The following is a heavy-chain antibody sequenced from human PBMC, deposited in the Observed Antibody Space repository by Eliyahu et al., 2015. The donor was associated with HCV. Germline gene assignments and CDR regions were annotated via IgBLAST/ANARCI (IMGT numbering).Heavy chain of an antibody. CDR1: GFTFSNYN. J-gene: IGHJ5*02. V-gene: IGHV3-21*01. D-gene: IGHD3-9*01. CDR2: ISTSSSYI. Sequence: EVQLVESGGGLVTPGGSLXLSCAASGFTFSNYNMNWVRQAPGKGLEWVSSISTSSSYIYYAASVKXRFTISRDNAKNSLYLQMNSLRAEDTAVYYCARSADFDWLLPDINWLDPWGQGTLVIVSS. CDR3: ARSADFDWLLPDINWLDP.